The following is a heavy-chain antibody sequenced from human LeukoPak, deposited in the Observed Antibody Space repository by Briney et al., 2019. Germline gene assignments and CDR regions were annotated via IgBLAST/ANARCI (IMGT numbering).Heavy chain of an antibody. D-gene: IGHD6-19*01. CDR3: TRGVAISTSGWYDTFDY. Sequence: GGSLRLSCAASGFTFRDYAMYWVRQAPGKGLEYVSVISTDGSRIYYADSVKGRFTTSRDNSKNTLYLQMGSLRAEDMAFYYCTRGVAISTSGWYDTFDYWGQGALVTVSS. CDR1: GFTFRDYA. J-gene: IGHJ4*02. CDR2: ISTDGSRI. V-gene: IGHV3-64*02.